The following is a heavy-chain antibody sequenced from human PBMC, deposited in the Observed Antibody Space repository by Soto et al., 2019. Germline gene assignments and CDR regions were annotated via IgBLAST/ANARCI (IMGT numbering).Heavy chain of an antibody. CDR2: IYYSGST. CDR3: AREKVVVGYYGMDV. CDR1: GGSISSGGYY. V-gene: IGHV4-31*03. Sequence: PSETLSLTCTVSGGSISSGGYYWSWIRQHPGKGLEWIGYIYYSGSTYYNPSLKSRVTISVDTSKNQFSLKLSSVTAADTAVYYCAREKVVVGYYGMDVWGQGTTVTVSS. J-gene: IGHJ6*02. D-gene: IGHD2-15*01.